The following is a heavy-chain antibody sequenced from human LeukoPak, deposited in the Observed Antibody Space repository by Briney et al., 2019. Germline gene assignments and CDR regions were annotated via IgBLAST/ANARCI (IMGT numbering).Heavy chain of an antibody. CDR1: GYTFTSYG. Sequence: GASVKVSCKASGYTFTSYGISWVRQAPGQGLEWMGWISAYNGNTNYAQKLQGRVTMTTDTSTSTAYMELRSLRSDDTAVYYCARENYYDSSGYPTSAFDIWGQGTMVTVPS. CDR3: ARENYYDSSGYPTSAFDI. J-gene: IGHJ3*02. CDR2: ISAYNGNT. V-gene: IGHV1-18*01. D-gene: IGHD3-22*01.